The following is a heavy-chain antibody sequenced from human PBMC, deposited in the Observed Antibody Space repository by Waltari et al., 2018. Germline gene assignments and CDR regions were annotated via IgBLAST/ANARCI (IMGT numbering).Heavy chain of an antibody. CDR2: IYTSGST. J-gene: IGHJ3*02. Sequence: QVQLQESGPGLVKPSQTLSLTCTVSGGSISSGSYYWSWIRQPAGKGLEWIWRIYTSGSTNHNPSLKSRVTISVDTSKNQFSLKLSSVTAADTAVYYCARDYNDHGGNSRAMNAFDIWGQGTMVTVSS. CDR3: ARDYNDHGGNSRAMNAFDI. V-gene: IGHV4-61*02. D-gene: IGHD4-17*01. CDR1: GGSISSGSYY.